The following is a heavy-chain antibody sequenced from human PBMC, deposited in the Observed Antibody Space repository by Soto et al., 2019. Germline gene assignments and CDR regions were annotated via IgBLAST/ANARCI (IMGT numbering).Heavy chain of an antibody. CDR2: SRNKVNSYST. CDR3: GRAGSCRPIDY. Sequence: EVQLVESGGGLVQPGGSLRLSCAASGFSLSDHYMDWVRQAPGKGLEWVGRSRNKVNSYSTEYAASVKGRFTISRDESEKSLYLQMNSLKTEDTAVYYCGRAGSCRPIDYWGQGTLVTVSS. CDR1: GFSLSDHY. V-gene: IGHV3-72*01. J-gene: IGHJ4*02. D-gene: IGHD3-16*02.